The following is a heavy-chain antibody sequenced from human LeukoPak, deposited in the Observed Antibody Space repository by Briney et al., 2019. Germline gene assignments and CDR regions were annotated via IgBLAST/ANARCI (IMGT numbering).Heavy chain of an antibody. D-gene: IGHD3-3*01. CDR2: IYHSGST. V-gene: IGHV4-30-2*01. CDR3: ARGTIFGSYNWFDP. CDR1: GGSISSGGYS. Sequence: PSETLSLTCAVSGGSISSGGYSWSWIRQPPGKGLEWIGYIYHSGSTYYNPSLKSRVTISVDRSKNQFSLKLSSVTAADTAVYYCARGTIFGSYNWFDPWGRGTLVTVSS. J-gene: IGHJ5*02.